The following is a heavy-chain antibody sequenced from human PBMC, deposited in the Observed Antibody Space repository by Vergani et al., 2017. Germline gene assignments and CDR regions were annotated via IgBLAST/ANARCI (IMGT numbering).Heavy chain of an antibody. Sequence: EVQLVESGGGLVQPGGSLRLSCGASGFTFSSYWMHWVRQAPGKGLVWVSRINSDGSSTSYADSVKGRFTISRDNAKSTLYLQMNSLRAEDTAVYYCAKDGSLRLYNMDVWGQGTTVTVSS. D-gene: IGHD1-14*01. CDR2: INSDGSST. J-gene: IGHJ6*02. CDR1: GFTFSSYW. V-gene: IGHV3-74*01. CDR3: AKDGSLRLYNMDV.